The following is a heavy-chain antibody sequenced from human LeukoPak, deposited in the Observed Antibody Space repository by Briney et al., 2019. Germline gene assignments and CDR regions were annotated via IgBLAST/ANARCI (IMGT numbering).Heavy chain of an antibody. V-gene: IGHV4-39*07. J-gene: IGHJ4*02. D-gene: IGHD3-3*01. CDR2: INHSGST. CDR1: GGSISSSHYY. Sequence: NPSETLSLTCTVSGGSISSSHYYWSWIRQPPGKGLEWIGEINHSGSTNYNPSLKSRVTISVDTSKNQFSLKLSSVTAADTAVYYCAYTTSSTLEWSALFDYWGQGTLVTVSS. CDR3: AYTTSSTLEWSALFDY.